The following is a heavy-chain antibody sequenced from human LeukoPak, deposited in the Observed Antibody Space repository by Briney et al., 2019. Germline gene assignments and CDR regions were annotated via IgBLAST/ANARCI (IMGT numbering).Heavy chain of an antibody. V-gene: IGHV4-59*01. Sequence: PSETLSLTCTVSGGSISSYYWSWIRQPPGKGLEWIGYIYYSGSTNYNPSLKSRVTISVDTSKNQFSLKLSPVTAADTAVYYCARGLMDSKHLYSYYNSMDAWGKGTTVTVSS. D-gene: IGHD4-11*01. CDR1: GGSISSYY. J-gene: IGHJ6*03. CDR2: IYYSGST. CDR3: ARGLMDSKHLYSYYNSMDA.